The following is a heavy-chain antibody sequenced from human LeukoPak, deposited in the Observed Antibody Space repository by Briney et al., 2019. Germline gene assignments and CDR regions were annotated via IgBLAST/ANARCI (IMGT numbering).Heavy chain of an antibody. D-gene: IGHD5-18*01. J-gene: IGHJ4*02. CDR3: ARDFIVDTAMVGH. Sequence: GASVKVSCKASGYTFTGYYMHWVRQAPGQGLEWMGWINPNSGGTNYAQKFQGRVTMTRDTSISTAYMELSRLRSVDTAVYYCARDFIVDTAMVGHWGQGTLVTVSS. V-gene: IGHV1-2*02. CDR2: INPNSGGT. CDR1: GYTFTGYY.